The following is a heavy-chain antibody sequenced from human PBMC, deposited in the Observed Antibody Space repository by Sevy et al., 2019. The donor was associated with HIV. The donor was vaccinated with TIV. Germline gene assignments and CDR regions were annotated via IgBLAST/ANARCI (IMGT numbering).Heavy chain of an antibody. CDR2: ISGSGGST. Sequence: GGSLRLSCAASGFTFSNYDMSWVRQAPGKGLEWVSAISGSGGSTYYATSVKGRFTISRNNSKDMLYLQMNNLRAEDTAVYYCAKTGTGGYHLDAFDMWGQGTMVTVSS. J-gene: IGHJ3*02. D-gene: IGHD3-10*01. CDR1: GFTFSNYD. CDR3: AKTGTGGYHLDAFDM. V-gene: IGHV3-23*01.